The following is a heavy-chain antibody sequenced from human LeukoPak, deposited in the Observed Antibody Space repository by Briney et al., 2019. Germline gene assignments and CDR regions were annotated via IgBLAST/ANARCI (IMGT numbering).Heavy chain of an antibody. CDR1: GYTFTGYY. Sequence: SVKVSCKASGYTFTGYYMHWVRQAPGQGLEWMGGIIPIFGTANYAQKFQGRVTITTDESTSTAYMELSSLRSEDTAVYYCARNPCGGDCYSDPNDAFDIWGQGTMDTVSS. J-gene: IGHJ3*02. D-gene: IGHD2-21*02. CDR2: IIPIFGTA. V-gene: IGHV1-69*05. CDR3: ARNPCGGDCYSDPNDAFDI.